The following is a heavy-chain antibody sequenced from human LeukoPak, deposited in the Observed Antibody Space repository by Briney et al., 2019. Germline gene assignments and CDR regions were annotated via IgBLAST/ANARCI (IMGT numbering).Heavy chain of an antibody. J-gene: IGHJ4*02. CDR2: IYYSGSP. CDR3: ARVNLLRYFDWLRTSSSARYYFDY. V-gene: IGHV4-59*11. CDR1: GDSTSSHY. D-gene: IGHD3-9*01. Sequence: PETLSLTCNVSGDSTSSHYWSWVRQPPGTVLEWVGYIYYSGSPNYNPCLKSRVTIAVDTSKNQFSLKLSSVTAADTAVYCCARVNLLRYFDWLRTSSSARYYFDYWGQGTLVTVSS.